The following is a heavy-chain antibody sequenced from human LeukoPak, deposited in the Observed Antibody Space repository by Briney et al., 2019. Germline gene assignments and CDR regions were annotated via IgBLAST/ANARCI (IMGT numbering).Heavy chain of an antibody. J-gene: IGHJ3*02. Sequence: PSETLSLTCSVSGGSISSYYWSWIRQPAGKGLEWIGRIKNSGNTNYNPSLGSRVTLSLDTSKNQFSLNLSSVTAADTAAYYCAREGSSSGWRPFDIWGQGTVVTVSS. D-gene: IGHD6-19*01. V-gene: IGHV4-4*07. CDR2: IKNSGNT. CDR3: AREGSSSGWRPFDI. CDR1: GGSISSYY.